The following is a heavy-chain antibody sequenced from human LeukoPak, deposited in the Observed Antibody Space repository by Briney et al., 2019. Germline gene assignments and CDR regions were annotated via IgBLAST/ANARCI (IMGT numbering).Heavy chain of an antibody. Sequence: SGTLSLTCTVSGGSISGSSYYWGWVRQPPGKGLEWIGNFYYCVSTYYNPSLKSRVTVSLDTSKNQFSLKLSSVTAADTAVYYCARGSYDVLTGYSTFGEYWGQGTLLTVSS. V-gene: IGHV4-39*01. D-gene: IGHD3-9*01. CDR3: ARGSYDVLTGYSTFGEY. J-gene: IGHJ4*02. CDR2: FYYCVST. CDR1: GGSISGSSYY.